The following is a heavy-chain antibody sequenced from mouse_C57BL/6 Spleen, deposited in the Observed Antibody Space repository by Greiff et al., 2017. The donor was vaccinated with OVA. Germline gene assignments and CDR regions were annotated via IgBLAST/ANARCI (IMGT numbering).Heavy chain of an antibody. V-gene: IGHV1-82*01. CDR3: ASDYYGNSWYFDV. D-gene: IGHD2-1*01. Sequence: QVQLKESGPELVKPGASVKISCKASGYAFSSSWMNWVKQRPGKGLEWIGRIYPGDGDTNYNGKFKGKATLTADKSSSTAYMQLSSLTSEDSAVYFCASDYYGNSWYFDVWGTGTTVTVSS. CDR2: IYPGDGDT. CDR1: GYAFSSSW. J-gene: IGHJ1*03.